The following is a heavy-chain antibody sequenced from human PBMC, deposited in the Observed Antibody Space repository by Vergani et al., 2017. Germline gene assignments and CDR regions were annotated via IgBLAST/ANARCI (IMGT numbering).Heavy chain of an antibody. CDR1: GFTFSSYS. D-gene: IGHD6-19*01. V-gene: IGHV3-21*04. CDR2: ISSSSSYI. Sequence: EVQLVESGGGLVKPGGSLRLSCAASGFTFSSYSMNWVRQAPGKGLEWVSSISSSSSYIYYADSVKGRFTISRDNAKNSLYLQMNSLRAEDTAVYYCARGRGAVAGTGGGYYYYGMDVWGQGTTVTVS. CDR3: ARGRGAVAGTGGGYYYYGMDV. J-gene: IGHJ6*02.